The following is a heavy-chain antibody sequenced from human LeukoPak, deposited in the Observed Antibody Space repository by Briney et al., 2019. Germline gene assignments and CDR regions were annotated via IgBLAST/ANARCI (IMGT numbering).Heavy chain of an antibody. CDR2: INPSNGDT. Sequence: ASVKVSFKASGYTFTSYFIHWVRQAPGQGLEWMGIINPSNGDTVYAPKFQGRFTVTRDTSTSTVHMELSSLRSQDTAVYYCAREQSGGYFDYWGQGTLVTVST. J-gene: IGHJ4*02. D-gene: IGHD2-8*02. CDR3: AREQSGGYFDY. V-gene: IGHV1-46*01. CDR1: GYTFTSYF.